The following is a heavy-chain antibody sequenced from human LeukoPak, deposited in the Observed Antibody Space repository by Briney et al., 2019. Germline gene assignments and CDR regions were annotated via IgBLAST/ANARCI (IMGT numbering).Heavy chain of an antibody. CDR2: IRYDGSNK. Sequence: GGSLRLSCAASGFTFSSYGMHWVRQAPGKGLEWVAFIRYDGSNKYYADSVKGRFIISRDNSKNTLYLQMNSLRAEDTAVYYCAKVKIRYCSSTSCYTVDYWGQGTLVTVSS. CDR3: AKVKIRYCSSTSCYTVDY. D-gene: IGHD2-2*02. V-gene: IGHV3-30*02. CDR1: GFTFSSYG. J-gene: IGHJ4*02.